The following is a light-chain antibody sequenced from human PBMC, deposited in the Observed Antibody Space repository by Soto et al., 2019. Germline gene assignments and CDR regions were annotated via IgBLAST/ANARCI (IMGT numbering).Light chain of an antibody. J-gene: IGKJ1*01. V-gene: IGKV2-28*01. Sequence: DIVLTQSPLSLPVTPGEPASISCRSSQSLLHSNGNIYLDWYLQKPGQSPQLLIYLGSIRAYGVPDRLSGSGSGTDFTLKITSVEAEDVGVYYCMQAIQAPRTFGLGTKVEIK. CDR3: MQAIQAPRT. CDR2: LGS. CDR1: QSLLHSNGNIY.